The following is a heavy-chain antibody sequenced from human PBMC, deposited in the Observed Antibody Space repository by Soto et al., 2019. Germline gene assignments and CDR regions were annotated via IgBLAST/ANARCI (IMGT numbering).Heavy chain of an antibody. J-gene: IGHJ5*02. CDR2: IYYSGST. Sequence: QVQLQESGPGLVKPSQTLSLTCTVSGGSISSGGYYWSWIRQHPGKGLEWIGYIYYSGSTYYNPSLKSRVTISVDTSKNQFSLKLSSVTAADTAVYYCARSGKRLIGPAGGISWFDPWGQGTLVTVSS. CDR1: GGSISSGGYY. CDR3: ARSGKRLIGPAGGISWFDP. V-gene: IGHV4-31*03. D-gene: IGHD1-26*01.